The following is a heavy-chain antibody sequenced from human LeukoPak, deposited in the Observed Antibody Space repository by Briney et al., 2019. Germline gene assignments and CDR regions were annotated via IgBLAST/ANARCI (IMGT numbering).Heavy chain of an antibody. D-gene: IGHD1-26*01. Sequence: ASVTVSCKASGYTFTGYYMHWVRQAPGQGLEWMGWINPNSGGTNYAQKFQGRVTMTRDTSISTAYMELSRLRSDDTAVYYCARGAGRWSTDTTYSNYWGQGTLVTVSS. CDR2: INPNSGGT. CDR3: ARGAGRWSTDTTYSNY. CDR1: GYTFTGYY. J-gene: IGHJ4*02. V-gene: IGHV1-2*02.